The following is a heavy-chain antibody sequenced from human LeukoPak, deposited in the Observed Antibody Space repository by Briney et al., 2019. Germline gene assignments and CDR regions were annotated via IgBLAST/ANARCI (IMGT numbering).Heavy chain of an antibody. CDR2: ISPNSVDK. J-gene: IGHJ4*02. V-gene: IGHV3-21*01. D-gene: IGHD6-19*01. CDR1: GFTFSTYS. CDR3: ARKGQWQDFDY. Sequence: PGGSLRLSCAASGFTFSTYSMNWVRQTPGKGLEWVSSISPNSVDKYHADSVKGRFTISRDNAKNSLYLQMNSLRAEDTALYYCARKGQWQDFDYWGQGTLVTVSS.